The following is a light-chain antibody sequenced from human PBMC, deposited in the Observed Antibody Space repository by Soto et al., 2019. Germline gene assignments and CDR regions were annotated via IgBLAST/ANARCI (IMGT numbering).Light chain of an antibody. J-gene: IGKJ1*01. CDR2: GVS. CDR1: QSVKNSY. V-gene: IGKV3-20*01. Sequence: EIVLTQSPGTLSLSPGERATLSCRASQSVKNSYLAWYQQKPGQSPRLVIYGVSNRPTGIPNRFSGGGFGTDFTLTISRLEPEDFAVYYCEQYDGSPRTFGQGTTVEIK. CDR3: EQYDGSPRT.